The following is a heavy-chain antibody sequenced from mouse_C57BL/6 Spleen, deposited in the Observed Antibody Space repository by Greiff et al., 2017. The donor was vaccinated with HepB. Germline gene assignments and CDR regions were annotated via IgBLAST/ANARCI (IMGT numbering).Heavy chain of an antibody. J-gene: IGHJ1*03. CDR2: ISYDGSN. CDR1: GYSITSGYY. Sequence: DVKLQESGPGLVKPSQSLSLTCSVTGYSITSGYYWNWIRQFPGNKLEWMGYISYDGSNNYNPSLKNRISITRDTSKNQFFLKLNSVTTEDTATYYCATWLLLYWYFDVWGTGTTVTVSS. CDR3: ATWLLLYWYFDV. V-gene: IGHV3-6*01. D-gene: IGHD2-3*01.